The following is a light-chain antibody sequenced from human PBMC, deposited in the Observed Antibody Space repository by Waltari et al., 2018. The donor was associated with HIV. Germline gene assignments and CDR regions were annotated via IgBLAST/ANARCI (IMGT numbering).Light chain of an antibody. CDR2: KDN. J-gene: IGLJ3*02. CDR1: ALPKKY. Sequence: SYELTQPPSVSVSPGQTARITCSGDALPKKYAYWYQQKPGQAPVLVIYKDNERPSGIPERFSGSSSGTTVTLTISGVQAEDEAYYYCQSADSTTTDSWVFGGGTKLTVL. CDR3: QSADSTTTDSWV. V-gene: IGLV3-25*03.